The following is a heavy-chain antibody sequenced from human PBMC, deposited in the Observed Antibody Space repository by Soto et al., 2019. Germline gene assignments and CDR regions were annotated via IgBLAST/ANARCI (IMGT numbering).Heavy chain of an antibody. D-gene: IGHD1-1*01. Sequence: PGGSLRLSCAASGFTFDDYAMHWVRQAPGKGLEWVSVLSWHSGRIGYADSVNGRFTIARDNAKNTLFLQMRSLRGEDTAVYYCTRGPRPSSTGTGALWGRGALVTVSS. CDR2: LSWHSGRI. J-gene: IGHJ4*02. CDR3: TRGPRPSSTGTGAL. CDR1: GFTFDDYA. V-gene: IGHV3-9*01.